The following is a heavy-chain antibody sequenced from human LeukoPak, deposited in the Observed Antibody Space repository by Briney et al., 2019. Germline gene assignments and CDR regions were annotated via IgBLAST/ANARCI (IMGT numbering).Heavy chain of an antibody. J-gene: IGHJ4*02. CDR1: GFTFSSYG. CDR2: IGYDGSNK. Sequence: PGGSLRLSCAASGFTFSSYGMHWVRQAPGKGLEWVAFIGYDGSNKYYADSVKGRFTISRDNSKNTLYLQMNSLRAEDTAVYYCAKGPWIGELSVPTSYWGQGTLVTVSS. V-gene: IGHV3-30*02. CDR3: AKGPWIGELSVPTSY. D-gene: IGHD3-10*01.